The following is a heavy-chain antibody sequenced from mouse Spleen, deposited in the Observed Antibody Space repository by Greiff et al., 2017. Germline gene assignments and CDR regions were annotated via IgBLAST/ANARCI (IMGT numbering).Heavy chain of an antibody. Sequence: VQLKESGPGLVKPSPSPSPTCSVTGYSITTGYYWNWIRQFPGNKLEWMGYISYDGSNNYNPSLKNRISITRDTSKNQFFLKLSSVTTEDTATYYCASGLRVFAYWGQGTLVTVSA. V-gene: IGHV3-6*01. CDR1: GYSITTGYY. J-gene: IGHJ3*01. CDR2: ISYDGSN. CDR3: ASGLRVFAY. D-gene: IGHD1-1*01.